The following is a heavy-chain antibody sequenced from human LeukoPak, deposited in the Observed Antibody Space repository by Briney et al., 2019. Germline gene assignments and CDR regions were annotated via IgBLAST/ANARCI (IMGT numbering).Heavy chain of an antibody. CDR2: ISSSSSTI. V-gene: IGHV3-48*01. CDR1: GFTLRSYS. Sequence: PGGGLRLFCAAYGFTLRSYSMNSGRQAPGKGEEWVSYISSSSSTIYSSDSVTVRFPISRDNATNSLYLQMNSLRAEDTAVYYCARDVFYCSGGSCYPYYFDYWGQGTLVTVSS. D-gene: IGHD2-15*01. CDR3: ARDVFYCSGGSCYPYYFDY. J-gene: IGHJ4*02.